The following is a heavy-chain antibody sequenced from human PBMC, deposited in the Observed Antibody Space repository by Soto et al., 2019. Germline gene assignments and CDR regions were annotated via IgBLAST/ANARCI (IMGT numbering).Heavy chain of an antibody. CDR3: ARQGNGAEGFDY. V-gene: IGHV5-51*01. D-gene: IGHD4-17*01. J-gene: IGHJ4*02. CDR1: GYTFANYW. Sequence: PGESLKISCESSGYTFANYWIGWVRQMPGKGLEWMGIFYPGDSDTRYSPSFQGQVTISADRSISTAYLQWSSLKPSDTAMYYCARQGNGAEGFDYWGQGTLVTVS. CDR2: FYPGDSDT.